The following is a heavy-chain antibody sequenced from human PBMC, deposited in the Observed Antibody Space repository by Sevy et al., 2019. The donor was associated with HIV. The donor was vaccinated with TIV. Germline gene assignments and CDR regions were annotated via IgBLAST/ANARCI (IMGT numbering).Heavy chain of an antibody. CDR2: IYSSGSS. CDR1: GGSISSNY. Sequence: SETLSLTCTVSGGSISSNYWSWIRQPPGKGLEWIGYIYSSGSSYNPSLKSRVSISMDTCKNQFSLKLNSVTAADTAVYYCARSSGYSYGDFDYWGQGTLVTVSS. J-gene: IGHJ4*02. V-gene: IGHV4-59*01. D-gene: IGHD5-18*01. CDR3: ARSSGYSYGDFDY.